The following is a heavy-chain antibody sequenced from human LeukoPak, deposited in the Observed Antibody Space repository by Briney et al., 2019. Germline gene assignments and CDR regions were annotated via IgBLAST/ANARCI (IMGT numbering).Heavy chain of an antibody. Sequence: PGGSLRLSCEVSGFTFSTEAMTWVRQAPGKGQERVSSISDSSRTTYYADSVQGRFTISRDNSRNTVYLQMNSLRVEDTAFYYCAKKLGFIPQFDYWSQGTLVAVSS. CDR1: GFTFSTEA. J-gene: IGHJ4*02. CDR2: ISDSSRTT. V-gene: IGHV3-23*01. D-gene: IGHD6-13*01. CDR3: AKKLGFIPQFDY.